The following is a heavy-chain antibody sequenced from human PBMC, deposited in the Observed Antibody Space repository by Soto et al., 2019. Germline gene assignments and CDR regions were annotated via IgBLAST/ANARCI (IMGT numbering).Heavy chain of an antibody. CDR3: ARDLGVGAASDY. V-gene: IGHV1-3*01. J-gene: IGHJ4*02. CDR1: GYTFTSYA. CDR2: INAGNCNT. D-gene: IGHD1-26*01. Sequence: QVQLVQAGAEVKKPGASVKVSCKASGYTFTSYAMHWVRQAPGHRLEWMGWINAGNCNTKYSQKFQGRDTITSDTSGSTGYRELSSLRSEDAAVYYWARDLGVGAASDYWGQGTMITVSS.